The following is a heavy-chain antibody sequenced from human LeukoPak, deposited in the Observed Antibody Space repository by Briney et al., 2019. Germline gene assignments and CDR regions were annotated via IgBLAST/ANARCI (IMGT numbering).Heavy chain of an antibody. CDR3: AKDPDSGSYFTWFDP. J-gene: IGHJ5*02. CDR1: GFTFSSYA. D-gene: IGHD1-26*01. CDR2: ISGSGGST. Sequence: RPGGSLRLSCAASGFTFSSYAMSWVRQAPGKGLEWVSAISGSGGSTYYADSVKGRFTISRDNSKNTLYLQMNSLRAEDTAVYYCAKDPDSGSYFTWFDPWGQGTLVTVSS. V-gene: IGHV3-23*01.